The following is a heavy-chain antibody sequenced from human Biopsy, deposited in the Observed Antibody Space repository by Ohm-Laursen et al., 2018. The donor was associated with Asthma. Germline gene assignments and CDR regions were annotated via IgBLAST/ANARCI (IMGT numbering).Heavy chain of an antibody. CDR3: ARDGTDMNEAMPKDY. Sequence: LRLSCAASGFTFSSYSMNWVRQAPGKGLEWVSSISSSSSYIYYADSVKGRFTISRDNAKNSLYLQMNSLRAEDTAVYYCARDGTDMNEAMPKDYWGQGALVTVSS. V-gene: IGHV3-21*01. J-gene: IGHJ4*02. CDR2: ISSSSSYI. CDR1: GFTFSSYS. D-gene: IGHD2-2*01.